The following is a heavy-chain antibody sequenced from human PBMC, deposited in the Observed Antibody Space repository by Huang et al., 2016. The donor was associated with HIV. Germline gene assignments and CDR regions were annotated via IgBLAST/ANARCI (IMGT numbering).Heavy chain of an antibody. D-gene: IGHD3-22*01. CDR2: NNPKIGVT. Sequence: QVQLVQSGAEVKRPGASVKVSCTASGYGFTAYFIHWVRQDPGQGLEWMGGNNPKIGVTHYARKFQGRDTMTSDTSSSTVYMELSGLRSDDTAVYYCARGHTRRDFYDSSGYDFDYWGQGTLVTVSS. J-gene: IGHJ4*02. CDR3: ARGHTRRDFYDSSGYDFDY. V-gene: IGHV1-2*02. CDR1: GYGFTAYF.